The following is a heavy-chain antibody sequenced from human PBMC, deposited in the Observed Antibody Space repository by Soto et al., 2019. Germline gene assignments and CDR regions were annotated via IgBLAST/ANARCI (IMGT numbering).Heavy chain of an antibody. CDR2: LIASGRST. CDR1: GFTFISYA. D-gene: IGHD3-10*01. J-gene: IGHJ6*03. CDR3: ARTPNYYGSGSYSAYYYYKDV. Sequence: GGSLRLSCAASGFTFISYAMSWVRQAPGKGLEWVSGLIASGRSTYYADSVKGRFTISRDNSKNTLYLQMNSLRAEDTAVYYCARTPNYYGSGSYSAYYYYKDVWGKGTTVTVSS. V-gene: IGHV3-23*01.